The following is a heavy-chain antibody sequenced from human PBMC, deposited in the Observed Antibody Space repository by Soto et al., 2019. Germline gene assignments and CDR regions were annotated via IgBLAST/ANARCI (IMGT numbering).Heavy chain of an antibody. J-gene: IGHJ5*02. CDR1: GGTFSSYA. Sequence: SVKVSCKASGGTFSSYAISWVRQAPGQGLEWMGGIIPIFGTANYAQKFQGRVPITADESTSTAYMELSSLRSEDTAVYYCASWGSSIAAAGTGGSNWFDPWGQGTMVTVSS. V-gene: IGHV1-69*13. D-gene: IGHD6-13*01. CDR2: IIPIFGTA. CDR3: ASWGSSIAAAGTGGSNWFDP.